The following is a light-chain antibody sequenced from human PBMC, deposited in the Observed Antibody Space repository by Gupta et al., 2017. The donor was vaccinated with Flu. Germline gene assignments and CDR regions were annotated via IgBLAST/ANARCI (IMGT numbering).Light chain of an antibody. CDR3: QVWNSSSDLVV. CDR2: DDI. J-gene: IGLJ2*01. CDR1: KIGSKS. Sequence: GQTARITGGGTKIGSKSVHWYQQRPGQAPVLVVHDDIDRPSGIPERFSGSNSGNTATLTISRVEAGDEADYFCQVWNSSSDLVVFGGGTKLTVL. V-gene: IGLV3-21*02.